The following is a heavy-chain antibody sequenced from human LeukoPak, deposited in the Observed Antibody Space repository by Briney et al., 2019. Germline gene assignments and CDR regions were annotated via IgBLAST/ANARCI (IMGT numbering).Heavy chain of an antibody. V-gene: IGHV4-34*01. D-gene: IGHD2-15*01. CDR2: INHSGST. J-gene: IGHJ4*02. CDR1: GGSFSDYH. Sequence: SETLSLTCAVYGGSFSDYHWSWIRQPPGKGLEWIGEINHSGSTNYNPSLKSRVTISVDTSKNQFSLKLSSVTAADTAVYYCGRGEGYCSGGSCRIFDYWGQGTLVTVSS. CDR3: GRGEGYCSGGSCRIFDY.